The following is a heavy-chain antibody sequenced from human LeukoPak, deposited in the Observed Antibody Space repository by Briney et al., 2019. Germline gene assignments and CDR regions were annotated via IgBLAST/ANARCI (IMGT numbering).Heavy chain of an antibody. J-gene: IGHJ4*02. CDR2: IKSKTDGGTT. D-gene: IGHD2-15*01. CDR1: GFTFSNAW. V-gene: IGHV3-15*01. CDR3: TTRGWLGDHVDY. Sequence: PGGSLRLSCAASGFTFSNAWMSWVRQAPGKGLEWVGRIKSKTDGGTTDYAAPVKGRLTISRDDSKNTLCLQMNSLTAEDTAVYYCTTRGWLGDHVDYWGQGTLVTVSS.